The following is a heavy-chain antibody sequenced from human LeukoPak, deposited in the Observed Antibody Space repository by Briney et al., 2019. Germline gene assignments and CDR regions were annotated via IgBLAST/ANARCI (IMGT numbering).Heavy chain of an antibody. CDR2: IYHSGST. Sequence: SETLSLTCTVSGYSLSSGYYWGWIRQPPGKGLEWIGSIYHSGSTYYNPSLKSRVTISVDTSKNQFSLKLSSVTAADTAVYYCASALGADDYVWGSYRYKSRYYYGMDVWGQGTTVTVSS. D-gene: IGHD3-16*02. CDR3: ASALGADDYVWGSYRYKSRYYYGMDV. V-gene: IGHV4-38-2*02. J-gene: IGHJ6*02. CDR1: GYSLSSGYY.